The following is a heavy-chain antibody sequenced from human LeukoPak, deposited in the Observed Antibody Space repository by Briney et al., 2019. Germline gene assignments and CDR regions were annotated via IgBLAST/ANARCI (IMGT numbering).Heavy chain of an antibody. V-gene: IGHV1-18*01. CDR1: GYTFTTYG. Sequence: GASAKVSCKASGYTFTTYGLSWVRQAPGQGLEWMGWISAYSGRTNYGEKVQDRVTMTTDTSTSTAYMELRSLRSDDTAVYYCARGLDYYDGTGYRSYWYFDLWGRGTLVTVSS. J-gene: IGHJ2*01. CDR2: ISAYSGRT. D-gene: IGHD3-22*01. CDR3: ARGLDYYDGTGYRSYWYFDL.